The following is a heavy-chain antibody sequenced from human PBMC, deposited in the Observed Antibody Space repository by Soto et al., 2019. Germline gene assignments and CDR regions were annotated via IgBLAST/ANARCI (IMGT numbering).Heavy chain of an antibody. CDR3: ARIDFWSGMDV. J-gene: IGHJ6*02. D-gene: IGHD3-3*01. Sequence: VQLGESGGGLVQPGGSLRVSCAASGFTFSSFWMYWVRQAPGKGLAWVSRINSDGSSTNYADSVRGRVTISRDNAKNTLYLQMNSLRAEDTAVYYCARIDFWSGMDVGGQGTTVTVSS. CDR2: INSDGSST. CDR1: GFTFSSFW. V-gene: IGHV3-74*01.